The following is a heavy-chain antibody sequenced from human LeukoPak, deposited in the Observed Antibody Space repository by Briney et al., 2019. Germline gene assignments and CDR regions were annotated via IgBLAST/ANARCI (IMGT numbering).Heavy chain of an antibody. V-gene: IGHV4-38-2*02. CDR1: GSSISSGSY. CDR2: MYHGGST. J-gene: IGHJ6*02. CDR3: ARSMGFCTSNTCTYAMDV. D-gene: IGHD2-2*01. Sequence: SETLSLTCNVSGSSISSGSYWGWIHQPPGKGLEWIGNMYHGGSTYYNPSLKSRVTISVDTAKHQLSLTLSSVAAADTAVYYCARSMGFCTSNTCTYAMDVWGQGTTVTVSS.